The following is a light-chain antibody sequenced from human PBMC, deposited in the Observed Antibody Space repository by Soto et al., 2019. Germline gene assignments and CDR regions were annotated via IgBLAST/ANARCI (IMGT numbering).Light chain of an antibody. Sequence: EVVLTQSPATLSVSPGDRATLSCRASQSVNSYLAWYQQKPGQAPRLLIYATSTRASGVPARFSGSGSGTEFTLTISSLQSEDSAIYYCQQYDDWRLLTFGGGTKVEI. CDR2: ATS. V-gene: IGKV3-15*01. J-gene: IGKJ4*01. CDR3: QQYDDWRLLT. CDR1: QSVNSY.